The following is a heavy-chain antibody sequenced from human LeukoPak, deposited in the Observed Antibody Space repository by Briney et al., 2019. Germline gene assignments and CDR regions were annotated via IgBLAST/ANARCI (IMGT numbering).Heavy chain of an antibody. J-gene: IGHJ4*02. V-gene: IGHV4-34*01. D-gene: IGHD3-10*01. CDR1: GGSFSGYY. Sequence: SETLSLTCAVYGGSFSGYYWSWIRQPPGKGLEWIGEINHSGSTNYNRSLKSRVTISVDTSKNQFSLKLSSVTAADTAVYYCAGRITMVRGVIPFDYWGQGTLVTVSS. CDR2: INHSGST. CDR3: AGRITMVRGVIPFDY.